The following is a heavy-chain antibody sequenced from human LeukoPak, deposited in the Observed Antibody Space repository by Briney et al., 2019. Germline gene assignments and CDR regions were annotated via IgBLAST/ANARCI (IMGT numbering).Heavy chain of an antibody. CDR3: ARDVSYYGGDWFDP. Sequence: GGSLRLSCAASGFTFSSFAMTWVRQAPGKGLERVSYISSAASTRYYADSVKGRFTISRDNAKNSLYLQMNGLRGEDTAVYYCARDVSYYGGDWFDPWGQGTLVTVSS. CDR2: ISSAASTR. D-gene: IGHD4-23*01. CDR1: GFTFSSFA. J-gene: IGHJ5*02. V-gene: IGHV3-48*03.